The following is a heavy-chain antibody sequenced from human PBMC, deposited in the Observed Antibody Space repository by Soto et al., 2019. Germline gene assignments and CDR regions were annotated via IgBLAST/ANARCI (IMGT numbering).Heavy chain of an antibody. J-gene: IGHJ6*02. Sequence: QLVQSGGGVVQPGGSLRLTCAASTFDLSHYAIHWVRQAPGKGLEWVALLSFDGSEKFFIDSVKGRFTISRDSSNNRVLIHMNSLRGDDTAVYFCAIDHTMTVSALRPDFVSTRQNEATHYYGMDVWGQGDTVSVSS. CDR2: LSFDGSEK. CDR3: AIDHTMTVSALRPDFVSTRQNEATHYYGMDV. D-gene: IGHD3-22*01. V-gene: IGHV3-30*04. CDR1: TFDLSHYA.